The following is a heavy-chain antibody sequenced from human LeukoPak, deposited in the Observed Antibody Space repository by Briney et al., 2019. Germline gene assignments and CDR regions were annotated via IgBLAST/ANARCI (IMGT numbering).Heavy chain of an antibody. CDR1: GFTFSSYT. Sequence: GGSLRLSCAVSGFTFSSYTMNWVHQAPGKGLEWVSTISTSSSYKYYADSVKGRFTISRDNAKNSLYLQMNSLRAEDTAVYYCARDLEDYNNYGEMAIWGQGALVTVSS. CDR3: ARDLEDYNNYGEMAI. CDR2: ISTSSSYK. V-gene: IGHV3-21*01. J-gene: IGHJ4*02. D-gene: IGHD4-11*01.